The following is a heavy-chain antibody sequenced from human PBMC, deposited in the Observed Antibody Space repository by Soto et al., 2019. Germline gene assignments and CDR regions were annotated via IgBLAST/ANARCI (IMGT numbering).Heavy chain of an antibody. V-gene: IGHV3-23*01. CDR2: ISGSGGST. J-gene: IGHJ4*02. Sequence: PSCCLELCCAASGDPFNIYAMGGVRKATGKGLEWVSVISGSGGSTYYADSVKGRFTISRDNSKNTLYLQMNSLRAEDTAVYYCAKAPDIVATISFDYWGQGTLVTVSS. CDR1: GDPFNIYA. CDR3: AKAPDIVATISFDY. D-gene: IGHD5-12*01.